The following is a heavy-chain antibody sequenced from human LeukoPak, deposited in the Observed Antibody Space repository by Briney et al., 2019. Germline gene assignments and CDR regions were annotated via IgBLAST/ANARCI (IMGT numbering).Heavy chain of an antibody. Sequence: SETLSLTCAVYGGSFSGYYWSWIRQPPGKGLEWIGEINHSGSTNYNPSLKSRVTISVDTSKNQFSLKPSSVTAADTAVYYCARAVTMIVVDNFDYRGQGTLVTVSS. CDR1: GGSFSGYY. D-gene: IGHD3-22*01. CDR2: INHSGST. CDR3: ARAVTMIVVDNFDY. V-gene: IGHV4-34*01. J-gene: IGHJ4*02.